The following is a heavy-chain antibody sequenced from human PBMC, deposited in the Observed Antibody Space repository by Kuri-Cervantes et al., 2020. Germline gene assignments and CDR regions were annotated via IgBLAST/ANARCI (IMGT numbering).Heavy chain of an antibody. CDR2: FWPGNSDI. D-gene: IGHD6-19*01. CDR1: GYKFTDYY. V-gene: IGHV5-51*01. CDR3: ARSPSSGWYGFN. J-gene: IGHJ4*02. Sequence: GESLKISCKASGYKFTDYYIGWVRQMPGKGLEWMGIFWPGNSDIRYNPSFQGQVTISVDESNSTAYLQWTRLRASDTAMYYCARSPSSGWYGFNWGQGTLVTVSS.